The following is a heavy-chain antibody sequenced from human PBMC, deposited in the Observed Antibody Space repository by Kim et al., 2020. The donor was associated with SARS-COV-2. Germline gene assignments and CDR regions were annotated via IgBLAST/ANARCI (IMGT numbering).Heavy chain of an antibody. Sequence: SETLSLTCTVSGGSISSSSYYWGWIRQPPGKGLEWIGSIYYSGSTYYNPSLKSRVTISVDTSKNQFSLKLSSVTAADTAVYYCARLDIIAAGAFDIWGQGTMVTVSS. CDR2: IYYSGST. J-gene: IGHJ3*02. CDR1: GGSISSSSYY. D-gene: IGHD6-13*01. CDR3: ARLDIIAAGAFDI. V-gene: IGHV4-39*01.